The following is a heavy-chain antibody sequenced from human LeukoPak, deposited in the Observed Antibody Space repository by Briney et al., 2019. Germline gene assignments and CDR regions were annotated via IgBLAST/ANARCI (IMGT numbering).Heavy chain of an antibody. CDR1: GFTVSSNY. CDR2: IYSGAST. V-gene: IGHV3-53*01. D-gene: IGHD3-22*01. J-gene: IGHJ4*02. Sequence: GGSLRLSCAASGFTVSSNYMSWVRQAPGKGLEWVSVIYSGASTYYADSVKGRFTISRDNAKNSLYLQMNSLRAEDTAVYYCARDYYDSSGYTLRANWGQGTQVTVSS. CDR3: ARDYYDSSGYTLRAN.